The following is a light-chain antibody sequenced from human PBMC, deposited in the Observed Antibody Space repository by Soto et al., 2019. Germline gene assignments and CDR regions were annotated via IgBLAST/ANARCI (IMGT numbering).Light chain of an antibody. J-gene: IGLJ1*01. CDR2: DDN. CDR1: ISNIGGNS. V-gene: IGLV1-51*01. Sequence: QSVMTQPPSVSAAPGQTVTISCSGSISNIGGNSVSWYQQLPGTAPKLLIYDDNKRPSGIPDRFSGSKSGTSATLGITGFQTGDEADYYCGSWDSSLSAYVFGTGTKLTVL. CDR3: GSWDSSLSAYV.